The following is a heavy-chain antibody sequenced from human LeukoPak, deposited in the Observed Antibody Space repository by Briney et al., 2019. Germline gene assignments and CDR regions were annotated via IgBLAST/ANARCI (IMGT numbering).Heavy chain of an antibody. J-gene: IGHJ4*02. CDR2: IYTSGST. Sequence: SETLSLTCTVSGGSISSYYWSWIRQPAGKGLEWIGRIYTSGSTNYNPSLKSRVTMSVDTSKNQFSLKLSSVTAADTAVYYCARGLNWNSMYYFDYWGQGTLVTVSS. CDR3: ARGLNWNSMYYFDY. D-gene: IGHD1-1*01. CDR1: GGSISSYY. V-gene: IGHV4-4*07.